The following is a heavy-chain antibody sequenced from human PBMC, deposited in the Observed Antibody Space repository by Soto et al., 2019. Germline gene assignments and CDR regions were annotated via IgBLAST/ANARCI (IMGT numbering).Heavy chain of an antibody. CDR2: IKQDGSEK. J-gene: IGHJ6*03. V-gene: IGHV3-7*01. D-gene: IGHD2-2*02. CDR1: GFTFSSYW. Sequence: GGSLRLSCAASGFTFSSYWMSWVRQAPGKGLEWVANIKQDGSEKYYVDSVKGRFTISRDNAKNSLYLQMNSLRAEDTAVYYCARDGGGPAAIGYYYYYMDVWGKGTTVTVSS. CDR3: ARDGGGPAAIGYYYYYMDV.